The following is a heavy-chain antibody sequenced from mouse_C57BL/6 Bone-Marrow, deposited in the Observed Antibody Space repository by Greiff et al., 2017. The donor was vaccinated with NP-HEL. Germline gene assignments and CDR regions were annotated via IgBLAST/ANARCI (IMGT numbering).Heavy chain of an antibody. J-gene: IGHJ3*01. D-gene: IGHD2-3*01. CDR3: TTGGLLRFFAY. CDR2: IDPENGDT. V-gene: IGHV14-4*01. Sequence: DVKLQESGAELVRPGASVKLSCTASGFNIKDDYMHWVKQRPEQGLEWIGWIDPENGDTEYASKFQGKATITADTSSNTAYLQLSSLTSEDTAVYYCTTGGLLRFFAYWGQGTLVTVSA. CDR1: GFNIKDDY.